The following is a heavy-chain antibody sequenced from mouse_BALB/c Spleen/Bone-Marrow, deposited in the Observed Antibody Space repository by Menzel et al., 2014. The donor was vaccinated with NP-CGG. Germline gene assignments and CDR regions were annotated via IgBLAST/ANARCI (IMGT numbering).Heavy chain of an antibody. D-gene: IGHD4-1*01. CDR3: TRGGNWEDFDY. V-gene: IGHV5-17*02. Sequence: EVQVVESGGGLVQPGGSRKLSCAASGFTFSSFGMHWVRPAPERGLEWVAYISSGSSTIFYADTVKGRFTISRDNPKNTLFLQMTSLRSEDTAMYYCTRGGNWEDFDYWGQGTTLTVSS. J-gene: IGHJ2*01. CDR2: ISSGSSTI. CDR1: GFTFSSFG.